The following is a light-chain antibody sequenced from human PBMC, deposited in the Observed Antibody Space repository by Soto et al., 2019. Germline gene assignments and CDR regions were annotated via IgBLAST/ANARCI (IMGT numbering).Light chain of an antibody. CDR3: QQGTTFPLS. J-gene: IGKJ4*01. V-gene: IGKV1-39*01. CDR2: AAS. Sequence: IQMTQSPSSLSASIGDTVTITCRASQTIDRYLNWFQQKSGQAPKLLMNAASTLRSGVPSRFSASGSGTDFTLTISSLQPEDYATYFCQQGTTFPLSFGGGTRVEI. CDR1: QTIDRY.